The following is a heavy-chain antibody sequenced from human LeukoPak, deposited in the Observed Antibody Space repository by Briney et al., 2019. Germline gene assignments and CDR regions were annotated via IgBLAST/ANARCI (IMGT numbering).Heavy chain of an antibody. J-gene: IGHJ4*02. CDR3: ARYQYDFWSGF. D-gene: IGHD3-3*01. CDR2: ISSSSSYI. V-gene: IGHV3-21*01. CDR1: GFTFSSYS. Sequence: GGSLRLSCAASGFTFSSYSMNWLRQAPGKGLEWVSSISSSSSYIYYADSVKGRFTISRDNAKNSLYLQMNSLRAEDTAVYYCARYQYDFWSGFWGQGTLVTVSS.